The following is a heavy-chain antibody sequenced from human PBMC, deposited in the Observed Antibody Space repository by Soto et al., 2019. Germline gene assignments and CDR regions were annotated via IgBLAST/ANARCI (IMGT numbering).Heavy chain of an antibody. Sequence: EVHLVESAGGLVKPGGSLRLTCAASGFIFSDYTMNWVRQAPGKGLEWVSSISRGSDYIFYADTVKGRFTISRDNARNSLYLQMTSLRAEDTAVYYCAKDSGCANNACAYDPWGQGTLVSVSS. D-gene: IGHD2-8*01. CDR1: GFIFSDYT. CDR2: ISRGSDYI. CDR3: AKDSGCANNACAYDP. J-gene: IGHJ5*02. V-gene: IGHV3-21*01.